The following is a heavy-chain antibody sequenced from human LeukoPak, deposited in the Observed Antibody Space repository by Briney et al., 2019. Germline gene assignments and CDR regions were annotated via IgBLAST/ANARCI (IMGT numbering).Heavy chain of an antibody. CDR1: GFTFRSYS. CDR3: TRVNPVVVPAAIRYYYMDV. D-gene: IGHD2-2*01. V-gene: IGHV3-21*01. CDR2: SSSSSSYI. J-gene: IGHJ6*03. Sequence: GGFRRLSCAASGFTFRSYSMNWVRQAPGKGLEWVSPSSSSSSYIYYADAVNRRFTTSRANAKHSLYLQMNSLTADDTAEYYCTRVNPVVVPAAIRYYYMDVWGKGTPVTVSS.